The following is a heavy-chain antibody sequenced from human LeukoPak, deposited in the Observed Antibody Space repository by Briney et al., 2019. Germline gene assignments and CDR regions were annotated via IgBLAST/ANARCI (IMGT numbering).Heavy chain of an antibody. CDR2: IYYSGST. J-gene: IGHJ5*02. V-gene: IGHV4-59*01. CDR3: ARGVSYGSGSYLVWFDP. CDR1: GGSISSYY. D-gene: IGHD3-10*01. Sequence: PSETLPLTCTVAGGSISSYYWSWIRQPPGKGLEWIGYIYYSGSTNYNPSLKSRVTISVDTSKNQFSLKLSSLTAADTAVYYWARGVSYGSGSYLVWFDPWGQGTLVTVSS.